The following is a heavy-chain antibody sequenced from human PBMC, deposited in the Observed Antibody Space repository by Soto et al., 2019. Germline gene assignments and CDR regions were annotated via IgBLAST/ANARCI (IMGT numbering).Heavy chain of an antibody. CDR2: IDHSGYT. Sequence: SETLSLTCAVYGGSFSGYYWNWIRHPPGKGLEWIGEIDHSGYTNYNPSLKSRVTISVDTSKNQFSLRLTSVTAADTAVYYCARGYYYDSSGDTNWFDPWGQGTLVTVSS. CDR1: GGSFSGYY. V-gene: IGHV4-34*01. CDR3: ARGYYYDSSGDTNWFDP. J-gene: IGHJ5*02. D-gene: IGHD3-22*01.